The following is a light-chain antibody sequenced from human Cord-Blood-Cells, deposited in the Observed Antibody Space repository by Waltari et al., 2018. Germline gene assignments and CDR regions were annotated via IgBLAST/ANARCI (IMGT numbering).Light chain of an antibody. V-gene: IGKV1-39*01. Sequence: DIQMTQTQSSLSASVGDRVSITCRASQSITSYLNWDQQKPGKGPKLLIYAASSLQSVGPSWFSGSGSGTDFTLTINSLQPEELATYDCQRCYSTPCTFGQETNVVIK. J-gene: IGKJ1*01. CDR2: AAS. CDR1: QSITSY. CDR3: QRCYSTPCT.